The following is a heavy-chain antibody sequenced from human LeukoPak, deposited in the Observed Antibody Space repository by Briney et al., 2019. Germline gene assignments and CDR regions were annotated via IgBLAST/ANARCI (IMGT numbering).Heavy chain of an antibody. CDR1: GGTFSSYA. CDR2: IIPILGIA. V-gene: IGHV1-69*04. Sequence: ASVKVSCKASGGTFSSYAISWVRQAPGQGLEWMGRIIPILGIANYAQKFQGRVTITADKSTSTAYMELSSLGSEDTAVYYCARGGTDGAGYSSSRYWGQGTPVTVSS. J-gene: IGHJ4*02. CDR3: ARGGTDGAGYSSSRY. D-gene: IGHD6-6*01.